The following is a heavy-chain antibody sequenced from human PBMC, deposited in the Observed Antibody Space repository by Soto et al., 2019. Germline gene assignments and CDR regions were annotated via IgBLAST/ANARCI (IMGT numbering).Heavy chain of an antibody. D-gene: IGHD4-17*01. CDR1: GGSFSGYY. Sequence: ETLSLTCAVYGGSFSGYYWSWIRQPPGKGLEWIGEINHSGSTNYNPSLKSRVTISVDTSKNQFSLKLSSVTAADTAVYYCARAGRLRRKYFDYWGQGTLVTVSS. J-gene: IGHJ4*02. V-gene: IGHV4-34*01. CDR2: INHSGST. CDR3: ARAGRLRRKYFDY.